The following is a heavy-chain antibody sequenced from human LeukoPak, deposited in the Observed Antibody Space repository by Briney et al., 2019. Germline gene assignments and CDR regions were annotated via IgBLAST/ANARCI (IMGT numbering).Heavy chain of an antibody. CDR3: SRESGPFSPFGF. D-gene: IGHD1-26*01. J-gene: IGHJ4*02. CDR1: GGSIGDGYW. V-gene: IGHV4-4*02. CDR2: IYPSGTT. Sequence: SETLSLTCAVSGGSIGDGYWWTWVRQPPGKGLEWIGEIYPSGTTNYNPSLKGRVTMSLDESKNQFSLNLNSLTAADTAVYYCSRESGPFSPFGFWGQGTLVSVHS.